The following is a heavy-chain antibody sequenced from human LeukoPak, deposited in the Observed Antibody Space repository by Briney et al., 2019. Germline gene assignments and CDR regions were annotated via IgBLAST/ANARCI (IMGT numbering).Heavy chain of an antibody. CDR3: ATLNLRGSDY. CDR2: IGGSGYIT. V-gene: IGHV3-23*01. CDR1: GFTYSSYG. Sequence: GGSLRLSCAASGFTYSSYGMSWVRQAPGKGLEWVSVIGGSGYITYYAESVKGRFTISRDNSKNTLFLQMNSLRAEDTAVYYCATLNLRGSDYWGQGTLVTVSS. D-gene: IGHD2-8*01. J-gene: IGHJ4*02.